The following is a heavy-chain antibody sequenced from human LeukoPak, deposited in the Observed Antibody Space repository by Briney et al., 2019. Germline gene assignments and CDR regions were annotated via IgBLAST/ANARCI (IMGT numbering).Heavy chain of an antibody. CDR1: GHTFTGYY. J-gene: IGHJ6*03. D-gene: IGHD2-15*01. CDR3: ARGVVAATFYYYMDV. CDR2: INPHSGGT. Sequence: ASVKVSCKPSGHTFTGYYIQWVRQAPGQGLEWMGWINPHSGGTNYAPKFQGRVSMTRDTSISTAYMEMSRLRSDDTAVYYCARGVVAATFYYYMDVWGKGTTVTVSS. V-gene: IGHV1-2*02.